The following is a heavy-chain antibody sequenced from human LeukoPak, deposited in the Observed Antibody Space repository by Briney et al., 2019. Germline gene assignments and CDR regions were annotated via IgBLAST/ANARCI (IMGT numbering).Heavy chain of an antibody. J-gene: IGHJ3*02. D-gene: IGHD4-17*01. CDR1: EFNISENY. Sequence: GGSLRLSCAASEFNISENYMAWVRQAPGRGLEWVSVTYSDGYTYYTESVKGRFTISRDNSKNTLYLQMNSLRAEDTAVYYCATVFQFYGDFSKVYAFDIWGQGTMVTVSS. CDR2: TYSDGYT. CDR3: ATVFQFYGDFSKVYAFDI. V-gene: IGHV3-53*05.